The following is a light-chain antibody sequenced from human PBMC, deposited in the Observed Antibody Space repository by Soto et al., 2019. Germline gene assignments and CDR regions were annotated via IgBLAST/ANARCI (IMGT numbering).Light chain of an antibody. CDR1: QNVGNN. Sequence: VLTQSPATLSLSPGESATLSCRAMQNVGNNLAWYQQKSGQAPRLLLYAASDRATGVPARFSGRMSGTDFTLTVSSLEPEDFATYFCQQRSRWPRGTFGRGTKLE. CDR2: AAS. J-gene: IGKJ2*02. CDR3: QQRSRWPRGT. V-gene: IGKV3-11*01.